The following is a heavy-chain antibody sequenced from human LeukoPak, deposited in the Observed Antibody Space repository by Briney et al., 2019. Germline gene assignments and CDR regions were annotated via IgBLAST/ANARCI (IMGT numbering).Heavy chain of an antibody. CDR1: GFTFMSYA. Sequence: GGSLRLSCAASGFTFMSYAMTWVRQAPGKGLEWVANIKQDGTEKYYVDSVKGRFTISRDNAKNSVSLQMNSLRVEDTAVYYCARDLGGSFYFDYWGQGTLVTVSS. V-gene: IGHV3-7*05. CDR2: IKQDGTEK. D-gene: IGHD1-26*01. CDR3: ARDLGGSFYFDY. J-gene: IGHJ4*02.